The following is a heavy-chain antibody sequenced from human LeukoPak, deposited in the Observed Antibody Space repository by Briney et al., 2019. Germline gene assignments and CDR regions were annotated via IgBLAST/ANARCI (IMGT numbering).Heavy chain of an antibody. V-gene: IGHV3-30*01. J-gene: IGHJ4*02. Sequence: PGGSLRLSCAASGFTFSSYAMHWVRQAPGKGLEWVAVIPYDGSNKYYADSVKGRFTISRDNSKNTLYLQMNSLRAEDTAVYYCARDRYSSSDYWGQGTLVTVSS. CDR2: IPYDGSNK. CDR3: ARDRYSSSDY. CDR1: GFTFSSYA. D-gene: IGHD6-6*01.